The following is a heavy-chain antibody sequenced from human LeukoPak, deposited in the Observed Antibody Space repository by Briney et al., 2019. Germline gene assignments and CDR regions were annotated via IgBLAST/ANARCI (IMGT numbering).Heavy chain of an antibody. J-gene: IGHJ6*03. V-gene: IGHV1-46*01. CDR3: ARAYVEPRNLDYYYYMDV. D-gene: IGHD1-14*01. CDR2: INPSGGST. CDR1: GYTFTSCY. Sequence: GASVKVSCKASGYTFTSCYMHWVRQAPGQGLEWMGIINPSGGSTSYAQKFQGRVTMTRDTSTSTVYMELSSLRSEDTAVYYCARAYVEPRNLDYYYYMDVWGKGTTVTISS.